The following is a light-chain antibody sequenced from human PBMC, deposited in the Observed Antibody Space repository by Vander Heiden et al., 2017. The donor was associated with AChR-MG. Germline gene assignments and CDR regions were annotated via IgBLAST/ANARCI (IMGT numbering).Light chain of an antibody. Sequence: NFMLTQPHSVSESPGKTVTISCTRSSGSIASNYVQWYQQRPGSAPTPVIYEDNQRPSGVPDRFSGSIDSSSNSASLTISGLKTEDEADYYGQSYDSSNPWVFGGGTKLTVL. CDR2: EDN. V-gene: IGLV6-57*03. J-gene: IGLJ3*02. CDR3: QSYDSSNPWV. CDR1: SGSIASNY.